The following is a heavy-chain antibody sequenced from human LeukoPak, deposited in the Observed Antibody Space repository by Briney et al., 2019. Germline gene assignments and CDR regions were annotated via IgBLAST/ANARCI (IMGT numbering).Heavy chain of an antibody. CDR2: IWYDGSNK. J-gene: IGHJ4*02. V-gene: IGHV3-33*01. CDR3: ARGLGYCSGGSCYPTTY. CDR1: GFTFSSYG. D-gene: IGHD2-15*01. Sequence: GGSLRLSCAASGFTFSSYGMHWVRQAPGKGLEWVAVIWYDGSNKYYADPVMGRFTISRDNSKNTLYLQMNSLRAEDTAVYYCARGLGYCSGGSCYPTTYWGQGTLVTVSS.